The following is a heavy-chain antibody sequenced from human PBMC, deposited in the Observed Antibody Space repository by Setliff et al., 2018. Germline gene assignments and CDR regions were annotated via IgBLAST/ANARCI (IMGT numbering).Heavy chain of an antibody. Sequence: ASVKVSCKASGYNFPGYYLHWVRQAPGQGLEWMGWISPHTGNTQYAQNFQGRVTMTRDTPTTTAYMELSSLRSSDTAFYYCARRAFIETITGYCFDLWGQGTQVTVSS. CDR1: GYNFPGYY. V-gene: IGHV1-2*02. CDR2: ISPHTGNT. CDR3: ARRAFIETITGYCFDL. D-gene: IGHD1-20*01. J-gene: IGHJ4*02.